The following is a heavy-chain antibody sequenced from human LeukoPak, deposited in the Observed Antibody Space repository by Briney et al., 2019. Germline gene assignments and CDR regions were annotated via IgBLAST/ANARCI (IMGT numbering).Heavy chain of an antibody. Sequence: PGGSLRLSCAASGFTFSGSAMHWVRQAPGKGLEWVSSISSSSSYIYYADSVKGRFTISRDNAKNSLYLQMNSLRAEDTAVYYCAREGSDTGGFDYWGQGTLVTVSS. J-gene: IGHJ4*02. V-gene: IGHV3-21*01. CDR1: GFTFSGSA. D-gene: IGHD5-18*01. CDR2: ISSSSSYI. CDR3: AREGSDTGGFDY.